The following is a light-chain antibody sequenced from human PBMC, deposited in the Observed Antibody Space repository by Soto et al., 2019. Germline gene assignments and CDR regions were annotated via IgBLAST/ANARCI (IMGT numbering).Light chain of an antibody. CDR2: AAS. Sequence: AIRMTQSPSSCSASTGDRVTITCRASQGISSYLAWYQQKPGKAPKLLIYAASTLQSGVPSRFSGSGSGTDFTLTISCLQSEDFATYYCQQYYSYPHTFGRGTKVEIK. J-gene: IGKJ1*01. CDR1: QGISSY. CDR3: QQYYSYPHT. V-gene: IGKV1-8*01.